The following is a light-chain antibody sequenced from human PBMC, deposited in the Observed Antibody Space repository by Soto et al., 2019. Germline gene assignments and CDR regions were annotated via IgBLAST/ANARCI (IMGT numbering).Light chain of an antibody. CDR1: RSDVGAYNY. J-gene: IGLJ1*01. CDR3: SSFTSIFPFV. CDR2: EVT. Sequence: QSVLTQPASVPGSPGQSIAISCTGTRSDVGAYNYVSWYQQHPVKAPKLMISEVTNLPSGVSDRFSGSKSGNTASLTISGLQAEDEADYYCSSFTSIFPFVSGTGTKGIVL. V-gene: IGLV2-14*01.